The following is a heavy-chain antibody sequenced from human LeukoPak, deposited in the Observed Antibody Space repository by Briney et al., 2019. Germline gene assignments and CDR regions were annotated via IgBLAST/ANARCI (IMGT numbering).Heavy chain of an antibody. CDR2: IYYSGST. J-gene: IGHJ4*02. Sequence: SETLSLTCTVSGGSISSYYWSWIRQPPGKGLEWIGYIYYSGSTNYNPSLKSRVTISVDTSKNQFSLKLSSVTAADTAVYYCAREIAAAAPYYFDYWGQGTLVTVSS. D-gene: IGHD6-13*01. V-gene: IGHV4-59*01. CDR3: AREIAAAAPYYFDY. CDR1: GGSISSYY.